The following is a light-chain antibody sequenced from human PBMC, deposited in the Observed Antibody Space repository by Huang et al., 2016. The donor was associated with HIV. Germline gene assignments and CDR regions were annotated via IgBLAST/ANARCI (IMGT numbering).Light chain of an antibody. Sequence: DIQMTQSPSAMSASVGDRVIITCRPSQGISNYLAWFQQRPGQVPKRLIYAASSLESVVPSRFSGSGSGTEFTLTIAILQPEDFATYYCLQHNSYPWTFGQGTKVEIK. V-gene: IGKV1-17*03. CDR1: QGISNY. CDR3: LQHNSYPWT. J-gene: IGKJ1*01. CDR2: AAS.